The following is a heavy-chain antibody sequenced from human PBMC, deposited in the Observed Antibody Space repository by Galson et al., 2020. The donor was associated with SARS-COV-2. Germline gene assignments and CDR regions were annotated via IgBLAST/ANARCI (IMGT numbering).Heavy chain of an antibody. Sequence: GESLKISCAASGFTFSNYAISWLRQAPGKSPEWVSLISGSGTSTYYADSVKGRFTISRDNSKNTLYLQMNSLRAEDTAVYYCAKDYEILTGHSRDNWGQGTLVTVSS. CDR1: GFTFSNYA. CDR2: ISGSGTST. CDR3: AKDYEILTGHSRDN. J-gene: IGHJ4*02. D-gene: IGHD3-9*01. V-gene: IGHV3-23*01.